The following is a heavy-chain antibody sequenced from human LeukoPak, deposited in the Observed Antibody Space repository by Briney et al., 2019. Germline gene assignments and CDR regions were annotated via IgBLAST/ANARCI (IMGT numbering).Heavy chain of an antibody. J-gene: IGHJ3*02. D-gene: IGHD2-2*01. CDR1: RVTLTNYA. CDR2: IISDGSIT. V-gene: IGHV3-74*01. Sequence: GGSLRLSCAASRVTLTNYAMSCARQAPGKGLVWVSRIISDGSITVYGESVKGRFTISRDNAKNTLYLQMNSLRAEDTAVYYCTSGCEKSDSPSCLIDDFLIWGRGTMVTVSS. CDR3: TSGCEKSDSPSCLIDDFLI.